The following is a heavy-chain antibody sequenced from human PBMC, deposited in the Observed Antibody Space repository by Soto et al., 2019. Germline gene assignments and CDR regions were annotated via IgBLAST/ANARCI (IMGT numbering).Heavy chain of an antibody. CDR3: ARRIVATETFDH. Sequence: TSETLSLTCTVSGGSISSYYWSWIRQPPGRGLEWIGFIYYAGSTKYNPSLNSRVTISVDTSKNQFSLTVTSVTAADTAVYYCARRIVATETFDHWGQGTLVTVSS. D-gene: IGHD5-12*01. V-gene: IGHV4-59*08. CDR2: IYYAGST. CDR1: GGSISSYY. J-gene: IGHJ4*02.